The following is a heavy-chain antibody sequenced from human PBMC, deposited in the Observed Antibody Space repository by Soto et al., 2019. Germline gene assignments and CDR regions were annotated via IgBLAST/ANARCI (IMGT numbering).Heavy chain of an antibody. V-gene: IGHV3-30*18. CDR1: GFTFSSYG. CDR2: ISYDGSNK. CDR3: AKWGTDFWSGYSLVNTPTYYYYLLAV. D-gene: IGHD3-3*01. Sequence: GGSLRLSCAASGFTFSSYGMHWVRQAPGKGLEWVAVISYDGSNKYYADSVKGRFTISRDNSKNTLYLQMNSLRAEDTAVYYCAKWGTDFWSGYSLVNTPTYYYYLLAVWGQG. J-gene: IGHJ6*02.